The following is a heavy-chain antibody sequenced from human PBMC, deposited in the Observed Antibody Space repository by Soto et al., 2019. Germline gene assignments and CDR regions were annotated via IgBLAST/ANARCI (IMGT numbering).Heavy chain of an antibody. CDR3: ARASGSRTHANDAFDI. Sequence: SVKVSCKASGGTFSSYAISWVRQAPGQGLEWMGGIIPIFGTANYAQKFQGRVTITADESTSTAYMELSSLRSEDTAVYYCARASGSRTHANDAFDIWGQGTMVTVSS. V-gene: IGHV1-69*13. CDR2: IIPIFGTA. J-gene: IGHJ3*02. D-gene: IGHD6-19*01. CDR1: GGTFSSYA.